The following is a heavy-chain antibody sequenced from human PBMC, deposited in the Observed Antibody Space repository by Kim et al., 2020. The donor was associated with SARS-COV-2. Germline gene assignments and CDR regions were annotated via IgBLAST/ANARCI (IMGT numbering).Heavy chain of an antibody. CDR3: ARDLRAVAGTWVGYFDP. CDR1: GGTMSSYY. J-gene: IGHJ5*02. Sequence: SETLSLTCSVSGGTMSSYYWTWIRQPPGKGLEWIGNMYDGGTTNYNPYLKSRVTISIDTSKNQFSLKLTSVTAADTAIYYCARDLRAVAGTWVGYFDPWGQGTLVSVSS. D-gene: IGHD6-19*01. V-gene: IGHV4-59*01. CDR2: MYDGGTT.